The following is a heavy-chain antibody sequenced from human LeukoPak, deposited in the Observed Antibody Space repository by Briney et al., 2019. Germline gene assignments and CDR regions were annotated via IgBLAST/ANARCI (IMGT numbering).Heavy chain of an antibody. Sequence: VKPSEPLSLPCTVSGGSVNSGSYYWNWIRQPPGKGLEWIGYIYYSRSTNYNPSLKSRVTISVDTSKNQFSLKLSSVTAADTAVYYCARAAYSGSYHSDYWGQGTLVTVSS. CDR1: GGSVNSGSYY. J-gene: IGHJ4*02. V-gene: IGHV4-61*01. CDR3: ARAAYSGSYHSDY. D-gene: IGHD1-26*01. CDR2: IYYSRST.